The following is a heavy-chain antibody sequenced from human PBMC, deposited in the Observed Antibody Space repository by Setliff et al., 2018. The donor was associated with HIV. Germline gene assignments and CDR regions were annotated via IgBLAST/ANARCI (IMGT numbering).Heavy chain of an antibody. CDR1: GDSLTSANSY. CDR2: IYYSGSP. D-gene: IGHD3-9*01. V-gene: IGHV4-39*07. CDR3: ARATESSYDLLTAFWFFDS. J-gene: IGHJ4*02. Sequence: SETLSLTCTVSGDSLTSANSYWGWIRQPPGKGLEWIGSIYYSGSPYYSPSFKSRVTMSVDTSKNQFSLKINSVTAADTALYFCARATESSYDLLTAFWFFDSWGQGTPVTVSS.